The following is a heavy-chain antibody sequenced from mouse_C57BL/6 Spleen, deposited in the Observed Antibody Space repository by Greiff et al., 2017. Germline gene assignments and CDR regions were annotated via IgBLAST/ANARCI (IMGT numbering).Heavy chain of an antibody. CDR1: GYTFTSYW. J-gene: IGHJ1*03. D-gene: IGHD1-1*01. CDR3: ARRGTTVVAPSYWYFDV. CDR2: IDPSDSYT. V-gene: IGHV1-59*01. Sequence: QVQLQQPGAELVRPGTSVKLSCKASGYTFTSYWMHWVKQRPGQGLEWIGVIDPSDSYTNYNQKFKGKATLTVDTSSSTAYMQLSSLTSEDSAVYYCARRGTTVVAPSYWYFDVWGTGTTVTVSS.